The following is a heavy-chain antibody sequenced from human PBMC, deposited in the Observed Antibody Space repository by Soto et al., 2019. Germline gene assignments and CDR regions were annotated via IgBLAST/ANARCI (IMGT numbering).Heavy chain of an antibody. CDR1: GYSFTSYW. CDR2: IDPSDSYT. CDR3: ARPQYYYDSSGYYGFNGMDV. Sequence: PGESLKISCKGSGYSFTSYWISWVRQMPGKGLEWMGRIDPSDSYTNYSPSFQGHVTISADKSISTAYLQWSSLKASDTAMYYCARPQYYYDSSGYYGFNGMDVWGQGTTVTVYS. J-gene: IGHJ6*02. V-gene: IGHV5-10-1*01. D-gene: IGHD3-22*01.